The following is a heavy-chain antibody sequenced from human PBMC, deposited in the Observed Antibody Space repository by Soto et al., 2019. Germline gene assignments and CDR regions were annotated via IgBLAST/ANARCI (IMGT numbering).Heavy chain of an antibody. J-gene: IGHJ3*02. CDR1: GFTFDDYS. V-gene: IGHV3-30-3*01. CDR3: ARPHSQCAWKDGFDI. CDR2: ISYEGSNK. D-gene: IGHD1-1*01. Sequence: QVQLVESGGGVVQPGRSLRLSCAAFGFTFDDYSMHWVRQSPGKGLEWVALISYEGSNKYYADSVKGRFTISRDNAKNTLFLEVKSLRTEDTAVYYCARPHSQCAWKDGFDIWGQGTMVTVSS.